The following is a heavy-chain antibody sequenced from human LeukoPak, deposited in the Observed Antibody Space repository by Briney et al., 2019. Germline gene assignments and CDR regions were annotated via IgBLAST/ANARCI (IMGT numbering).Heavy chain of an antibody. CDR2: INHSGST. CDR3: AGLYLYYDILTGYYSAGGAFDI. D-gene: IGHD3-9*01. Sequence: SETLSLTCAVSGGSFSSYNWSWIRQRPGTGLERIGKINHSGSTNSNPTPKSRVTISVYTSTTKYYLTLSFVTAAAAAVSYCAGLYLYYDILTGYYSAGGAFDIWGQGTMVTVSS. CDR1: GGSFSSYN. V-gene: IGHV4-34*01. J-gene: IGHJ3*02.